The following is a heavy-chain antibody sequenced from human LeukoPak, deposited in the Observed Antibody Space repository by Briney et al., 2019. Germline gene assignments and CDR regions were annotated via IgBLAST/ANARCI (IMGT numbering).Heavy chain of an antibody. Sequence: ASVKVSCKVSGYTLTELSMHWVRQAPGKGLERMGGFDPEDGETIYAQKFQGRVTMTEDTSTDTAYMELSSLRSEDTAVYYCATAGLAAAGTAYWGQGTLVTVSS. CDR3: ATAGLAAAGTAY. V-gene: IGHV1-24*01. J-gene: IGHJ4*02. CDR2: FDPEDGET. CDR1: GYTLTELS. D-gene: IGHD6-13*01.